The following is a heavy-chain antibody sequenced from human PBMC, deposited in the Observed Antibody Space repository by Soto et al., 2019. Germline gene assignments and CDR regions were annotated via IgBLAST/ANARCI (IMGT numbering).Heavy chain of an antibody. V-gene: IGHV1-24*01. D-gene: IGHD2-2*01. Sequence: VHLVQSGAEVKKPGASVKVSCKVSGHTLTELSMHWVRQAPGKGPEWMGGFDPEDGETIYAQKFQGRITMTEDIPTDTAYMELRSLRSEATAVSYCATVPAWMPSYYHRVDVWGQGTTVTGSS. J-gene: IGHJ6*02. CDR1: GHTLTELS. CDR2: FDPEDGET. CDR3: ATVPAWMPSYYHRVDV.